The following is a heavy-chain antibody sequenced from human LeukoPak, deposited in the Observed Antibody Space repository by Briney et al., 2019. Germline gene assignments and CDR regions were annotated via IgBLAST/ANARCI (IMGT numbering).Heavy chain of an antibody. CDR1: GGSISSSSYY. CDR3: ARHVGYCSSTSCYATRPYYFDY. J-gene: IGHJ4*02. D-gene: IGHD2-2*01. CDR2: IYYSGST. V-gene: IGHV4-39*01. Sequence: PSETLSLTCKVSGGSISSSSYYWGWVRQPPGKGLEWIGIIYYSGSTYYNPSLKSRVTISVDTSKNQFSLKLSSVTAADTAVYYCARHVGYCSSTSCYATRPYYFDYWGQGTLVTVSS.